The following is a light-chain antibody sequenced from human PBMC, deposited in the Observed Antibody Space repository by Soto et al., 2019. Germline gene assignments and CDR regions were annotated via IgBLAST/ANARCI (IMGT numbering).Light chain of an antibody. J-gene: IGKJ4*01. V-gene: IGKV3-20*01. CDR3: QQYGSSPT. Sequence: EIVLTQSPGTLSLSPGERATLSCRASQSVSSSYLAWYQQKPGQAPRLLIYVASSRATGIPDRFSGSGSGTDFTLTISRLEPEDFALYYFQQYGSSPTFGGGTKVEIK. CDR1: QSVSSSY. CDR2: VAS.